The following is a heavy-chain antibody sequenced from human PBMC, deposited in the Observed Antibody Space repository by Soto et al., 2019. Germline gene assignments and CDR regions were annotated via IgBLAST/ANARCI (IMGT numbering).Heavy chain of an antibody. Sequence: HVELQQWGAGLLKPSATLSLTCAVYGGSFSGYYWSWIRQSPGKGLEWMGEINHSGSTNYTPSVKRRVMLSVAPFHDHVSLNVCMVPCADSAVYSCARTFAFFSATYPIAHFAYWGQGPLVSVSS. V-gene: IGHV4-34*01. J-gene: IGHJ4*02. CDR1: GGSFSGYY. D-gene: IGHD3-16*01. CDR3: ARTFAFFSATYPIAHFAY. CDR2: INHSGST.